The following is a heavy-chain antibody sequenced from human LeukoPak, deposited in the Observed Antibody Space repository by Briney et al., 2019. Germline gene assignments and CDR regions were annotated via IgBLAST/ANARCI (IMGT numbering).Heavy chain of an antibody. V-gene: IGHV3-23*01. J-gene: IGHJ4*02. CDR2: ISGSGDST. D-gene: IGHD4-17*01. CDR3: AKAVGFTVTTWFDY. Sequence: PGGSLRLSCAASGFILRSYAMSWVRQAPGKGLQWVSDISGSGDSTSYADSVEGRFTISRDNSKNTLYLQMNSLRAEDTAVYYCAKAVGFTVTTWFDYWGQGTLVTVSS. CDR1: GFILRSYA.